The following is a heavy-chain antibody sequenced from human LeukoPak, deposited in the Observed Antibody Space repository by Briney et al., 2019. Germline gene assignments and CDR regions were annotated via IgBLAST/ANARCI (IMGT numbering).Heavy chain of an antibody. J-gene: IGHJ4*02. CDR3: ARDARYCSSISCSHFDY. CDR1: GGSISSSNW. CDR2: IFHSGST. Sequence: SGILSLTCAVSGGSISSSNWWNWVRQPPGKGLEWIGEIFHSGSTNYNPSLKSRVTISVDKSKNQFSLKLTSVTAADTAVYYCARDARYCSSISCSHFDYWGQGTLVTVSS. V-gene: IGHV4-4*02. D-gene: IGHD2-2*01.